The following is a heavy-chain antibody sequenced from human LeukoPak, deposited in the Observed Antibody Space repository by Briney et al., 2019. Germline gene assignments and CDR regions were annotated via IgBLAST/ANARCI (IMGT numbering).Heavy chain of an antibody. CDR3: ARVRGRMGLSVTAVYWFAP. CDR1: GFTFGDYA. Sequence: PGRSLRLSCAASGFTFGDYAMHWVRQAPGKGLEWVSGISWNSGSIGYADSVKGRFIISRDTSNNTVYLQMNSLKAADTAVYYCARVRGRMGLSVTAVYWFAPWGQGTLVTVSS. V-gene: IGHV3-9*01. CDR2: ISWNSGSI. D-gene: IGHD2-21*02. J-gene: IGHJ5*02.